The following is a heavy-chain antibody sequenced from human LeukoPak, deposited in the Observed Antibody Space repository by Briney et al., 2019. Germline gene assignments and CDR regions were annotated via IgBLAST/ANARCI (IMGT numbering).Heavy chain of an antibody. J-gene: IGHJ4*02. CDR2: ISGSGGST. CDR3: AKDPTPIVGATWYFDY. Sequence: GGSLRLSCAASGFTFSSYAMSWVRQAPGKGLEWVSAISGSGGSTYYADSVKGRFTISRDNSKNTLYLQMNSLRAEDTAVYYCAKDPTPIVGATWYFDYWGQGTLVTVSS. V-gene: IGHV3-23*01. CDR1: GFTFSSYA. D-gene: IGHD1-26*01.